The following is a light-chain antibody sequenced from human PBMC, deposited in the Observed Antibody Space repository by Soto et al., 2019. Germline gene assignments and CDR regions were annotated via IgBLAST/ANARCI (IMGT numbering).Light chain of an antibody. J-gene: IGLJ2*01. CDR3: CSYAGSSTDVV. V-gene: IGLV2-23*01. CDR1: SSDVGSYNL. Sequence: QSALPRPASVSGSPGQSITRSCTGTSSDVGSYNLVSWYQQHPGKAPKLIIYEGSKRPSGVSNRFSGSKSGNTASLTISGLQAEDEADYYCCSYAGSSTDVVFGGGTKVTVL. CDR2: EGS.